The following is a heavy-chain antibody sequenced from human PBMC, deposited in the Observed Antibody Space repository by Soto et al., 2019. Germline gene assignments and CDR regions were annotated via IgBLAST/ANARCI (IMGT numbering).Heavy chain of an antibody. CDR1: GGSISSYY. CDR2: IYYTGST. Sequence: PSETLSLTCTVSGGSISSYYWSWIRQPPGKGLEWIGYIYYTGSTNYNPSLKSRVTISLDTSKNQFSLNLSSVTAADTAVYYRARERRRYTTSYGMDVWGQGTTVTVSS. J-gene: IGHJ6*02. V-gene: IGHV4-59*01. CDR3: ARERRRYTTSYGMDV. D-gene: IGHD3-16*02.